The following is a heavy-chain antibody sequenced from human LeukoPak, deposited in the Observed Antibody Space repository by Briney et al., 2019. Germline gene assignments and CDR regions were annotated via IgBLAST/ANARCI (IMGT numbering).Heavy chain of an antibody. Sequence: GASVKVSCKASGYTFTSYDINWVRQATGQGLEWMGWMDPNSGNTGYAQKFQGRVTMTRNTSISTAYMELSSLRSEDTAVYYCARGYGLAAGTEFYDYWGQGTLVTVSS. D-gene: IGHD6-13*01. CDR3: ARGYGLAAGTEFYDY. CDR1: GYTFTSYD. J-gene: IGHJ4*02. CDR2: MDPNSGNT. V-gene: IGHV1-8*01.